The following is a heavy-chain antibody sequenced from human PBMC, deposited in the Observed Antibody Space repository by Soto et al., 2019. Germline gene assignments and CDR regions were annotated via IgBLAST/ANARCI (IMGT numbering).Heavy chain of an antibody. D-gene: IGHD5-12*01. CDR3: ARGGYSGYEASYYYYGMDV. V-gene: IGHV1-69*12. Sequence: QVQLVQSGAEVKKPGSSVKVSCKASGGTFSSYAISWVRQAPGQGLEWMGGIIPIFGTANYAQKFQGRVTITADESTSTPYMELSSRRSEDTAVYYCARGGYSGYEASYYYYGMDVWGQGTTVTVSS. CDR2: IIPIFGTA. CDR1: GGTFSSYA. J-gene: IGHJ6*02.